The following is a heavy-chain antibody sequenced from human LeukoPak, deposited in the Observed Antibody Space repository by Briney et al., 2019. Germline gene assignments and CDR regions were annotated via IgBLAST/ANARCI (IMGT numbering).Heavy chain of an antibody. CDR3: ARDHRIVGATRLECYFDY. CDR2: ISSSSSTI. CDR1: GFTFDDYG. V-gene: IGHV3-48*01. J-gene: IGHJ4*02. Sequence: GGSLRLSCAASGFTFDDYGMSWVRQAPGKGLEWVSYISSSSSTIYYADSVKGRFAISRDNAKNSLYLQMNSLRAEDTAVYYCARDHRIVGATRLECYFDYWGQGTLVTVSS. D-gene: IGHD1-26*01.